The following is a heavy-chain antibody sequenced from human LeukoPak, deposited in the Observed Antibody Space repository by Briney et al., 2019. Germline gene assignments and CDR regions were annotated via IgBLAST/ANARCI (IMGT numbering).Heavy chain of an antibody. Sequence: GGSLRLSCAASGFTFSSYGMTWVRQAPGKGLEWVSYISSSSSTIYYADSVKGRFTISRDNAKNSLYLQMNSLRAEDTAVYYCARLPYSGEAYWGQGTLVTVSS. J-gene: IGHJ4*02. CDR2: ISSSSSTI. CDR1: GFTFSSYG. V-gene: IGHV3-48*01. D-gene: IGHD3-10*01. CDR3: ARLPYSGEAY.